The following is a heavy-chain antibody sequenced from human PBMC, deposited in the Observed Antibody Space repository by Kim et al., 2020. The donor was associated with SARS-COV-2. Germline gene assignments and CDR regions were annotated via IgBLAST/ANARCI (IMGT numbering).Heavy chain of an antibody. CDR2: VVKWGQN. J-gene: IGHJ5*02. D-gene: IGHD3-10*01. CDR1: GFSMSETSNY. V-gene: IGHV4-39*01. Sequence: SETLSLTCTVSGFSMSETSNYWAWVRQPPGKGLEWIGSVVKWGQNYYNPSLGCRVVVTVDTARTQFSLKIISVTAADTALYFCASRTYYGSETWKEYFDPWGQGTLVPVSS. CDR3: ASRTYYGSETWKEYFDP.